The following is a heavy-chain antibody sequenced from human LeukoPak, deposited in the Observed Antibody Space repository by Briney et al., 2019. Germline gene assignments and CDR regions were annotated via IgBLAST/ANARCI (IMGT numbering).Heavy chain of an antibody. D-gene: IGHD6-13*01. CDR2: ISYDGSNK. Sequence: PGGSLRLSCAASGFTFSSYGMHWVRQAPGKGLERVAVISYDGSNKYYADSVKGRFTISRDNSKNTLYLQMNSLRAEGTAVYYCATPGGAAAGTDYYYGMDVWGQGTTVTISS. J-gene: IGHJ6*02. CDR1: GFTFSSYG. CDR3: ATPGGAAAGTDYYYGMDV. V-gene: IGHV3-30*03.